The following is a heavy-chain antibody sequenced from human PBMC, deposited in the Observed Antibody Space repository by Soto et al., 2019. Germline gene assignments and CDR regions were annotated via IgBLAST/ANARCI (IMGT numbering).Heavy chain of an antibody. Sequence: QVQLAESGGGVAQPGRSLRLSCAASGFIFRSYGMHWVRQAPGKGLEWVAFIWYDGINKYYADSVKGRFTISRDNSKNTLYLQMDSLRAEDTALYYCVREAESGLLWFGNADHWGQGNLFTVSS. CDR1: GFIFRSYG. V-gene: IGHV3-33*01. CDR3: VREAESGLLWFGNADH. CDR2: IWYDGINK. J-gene: IGHJ5*02. D-gene: IGHD3-10*01.